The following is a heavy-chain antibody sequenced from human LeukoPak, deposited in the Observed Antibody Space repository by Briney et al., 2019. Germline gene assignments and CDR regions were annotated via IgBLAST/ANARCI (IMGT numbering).Heavy chain of an antibody. Sequence: SVKVSCKASGGTFSSYAISWVRQAPGQGPEWMGGIIPIFGTANYAQKFQGRVTITADESTSTAYMELSSLRSEDTAVYYCARDEAYCSGGSCGAFDIWGQGTMVTVSS. D-gene: IGHD2-15*01. CDR1: GGTFSSYA. V-gene: IGHV1-69*13. CDR2: IIPIFGTA. CDR3: ARDEAYCSGGSCGAFDI. J-gene: IGHJ3*02.